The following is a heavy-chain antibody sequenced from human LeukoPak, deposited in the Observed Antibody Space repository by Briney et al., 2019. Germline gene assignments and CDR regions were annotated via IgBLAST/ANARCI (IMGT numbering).Heavy chain of an antibody. CDR3: AKPEYFQH. CDR1: GFTFDDYA. Sequence: GGSLRLSCAASGFTFDDYAMHWVRQAPGKGLEWVSLISGDGGSTYYADSVKGRFTISRDNSKNTLYLQMNSLRAEDTAVYYCAKPEYFQHWGQGTLVTVSS. CDR2: ISGDGGST. J-gene: IGHJ1*01. V-gene: IGHV3-43*02.